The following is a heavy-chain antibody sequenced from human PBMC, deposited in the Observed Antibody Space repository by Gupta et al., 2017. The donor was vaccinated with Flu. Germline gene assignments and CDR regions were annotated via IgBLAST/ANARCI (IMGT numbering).Heavy chain of an antibody. Sequence: EVQLVESGGGLVKPGGSLRLSCAASGFTFNRYTINWVRQAPGKGLEWVSSISSSSNYIYYADSVKGRFTISRDNAKNSVYLQMTSLRAEDTAVYYCARVYGYFDLWGRGTLVTVSS. V-gene: IGHV3-21*01. J-gene: IGHJ2*01. CDR2: ISSSSNYI. CDR1: GFTFNRYT. CDR3: ARVYGYFDL. D-gene: IGHD2-2*01.